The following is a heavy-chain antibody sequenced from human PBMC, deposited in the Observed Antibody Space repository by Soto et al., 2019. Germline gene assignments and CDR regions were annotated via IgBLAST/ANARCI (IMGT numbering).Heavy chain of an antibody. CDR1: GFTFSDFY. J-gene: IGHJ4*02. D-gene: IGHD3-10*01. CDR2: ITSDSTYK. Sequence: QVQLVESGGGLVKPGGSLRLSCAASGFTFSDFYMSWIRQALGKGLEWVSHITSDSTYKKYADFVKGRFIISRDNAKNSLYLQMNSLRAEDTAVYYCARSPVGIDYWGQGTLVTVSS. CDR3: ARSPVGIDY. V-gene: IGHV3-11*06.